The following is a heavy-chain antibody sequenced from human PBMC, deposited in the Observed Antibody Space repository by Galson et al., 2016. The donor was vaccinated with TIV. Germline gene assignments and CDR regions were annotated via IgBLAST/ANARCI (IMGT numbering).Heavy chain of an antibody. CDR1: GDTFTTYT. CDR3: ARDLPCGGDCYFFDY. D-gene: IGHD2-21*01. CDR2: IIPIRGLA. J-gene: IGHJ4*02. V-gene: IGHV1-69*10. Sequence: SVKVSCKASGDTFTTYTISWVRQAPGQGLEWMGGIIPIRGLANHAQKFQGRVTISADASTNTIHLELSSLRSEDTAVYYCARDLPCGGDCYFFDYWGQGTLVTVSS.